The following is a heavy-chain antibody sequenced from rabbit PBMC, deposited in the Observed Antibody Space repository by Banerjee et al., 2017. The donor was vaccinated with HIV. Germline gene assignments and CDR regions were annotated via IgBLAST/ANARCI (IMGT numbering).Heavy chain of an antibody. CDR1: GFSFSSSYY. Sequence: QSLEESGGDLVKPGASLTLTCTASGFSFSSSYYMCWVRQAPGKGLEWIACIDAGSSGSTYYASWAKGRFTISKSSSTTVTLQMTSLTAADMATYFCARGDTTSGWGFNLWGPGTLVTVS. J-gene: IGHJ4*01. CDR3: ARGDTTSGWGFNL. CDR2: IDAGSSGST. D-gene: IGHD4-1*01. V-gene: IGHV1S40*01.